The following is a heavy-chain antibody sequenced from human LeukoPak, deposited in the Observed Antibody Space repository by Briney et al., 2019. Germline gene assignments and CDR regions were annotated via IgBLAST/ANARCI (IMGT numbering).Heavy chain of an antibody. V-gene: IGHV3-23*01. CDR2: ISGSGGST. J-gene: IGHJ4*02. CDR1: GFTFSSYA. CDR3: AKGSLRYYDSPQRLDY. D-gene: IGHD3-22*01. Sequence: QSGGSLRLSCAASGFTFSSYAMSWVRQAPGKGLEWVSAISGSGGSTYYADSVKGRFTISRDNSKNTLYLQMNSLRAEDTAVYYCAKGSLRYYDSPQRLDYWGQGTLVTVSS.